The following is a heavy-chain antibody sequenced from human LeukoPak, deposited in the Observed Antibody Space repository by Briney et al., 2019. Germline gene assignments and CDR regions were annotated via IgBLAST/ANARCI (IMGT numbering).Heavy chain of an antibody. CDR3: AREGDDYVWGSYRYDAFDI. V-gene: IGHV4-4*07. CDR1: SGSISSYY. CDR2: IYTSGST. Sequence: SETLSLTCTVSSGSISSYYWSWIRQPAGKGLEWIGRIYTSGSTNYNPSLKSRVTMSVDTSKNQFSLKLSSVTAADTAVYYCAREGDDYVWGSYRYDAFDIWGQGTMVTVSS. J-gene: IGHJ3*02. D-gene: IGHD3-16*02.